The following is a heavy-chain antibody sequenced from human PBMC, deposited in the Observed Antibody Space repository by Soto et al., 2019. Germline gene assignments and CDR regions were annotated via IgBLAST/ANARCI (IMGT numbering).Heavy chain of an antibody. V-gene: IGHV4-30-2*01. CDR2: IYHSGST. J-gene: IGHJ6*02. Sequence: SETLSLTCAVSGGSISSGGYSWSWIRQPPGKGLEWIGYIYHSGSTYYNPSLKSRVTISVDRSKNQFSLKLSSVTAADTAVYYCARSYGSGSYYPLYYGMDVWGQGTTVTVSS. CDR3: ARSYGSGSYYPLYYGMDV. D-gene: IGHD3-10*01. CDR1: GGSISSGGYS.